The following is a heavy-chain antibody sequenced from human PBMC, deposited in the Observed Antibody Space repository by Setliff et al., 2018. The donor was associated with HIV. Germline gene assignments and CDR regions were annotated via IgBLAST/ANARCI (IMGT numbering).Heavy chain of an antibody. CDR3: ARDGAIAVAPFFDY. Sequence: GASVKVSCKASGYTFTSYGISWVRQAPGQGLEWIGWISAYNGNTNYAQKLQGRVTMTTDTSTSTAYMELRSLRSDDTAVYYCARDGAIAVAPFFDYWGQGTLVTVSS. CDR2: ISAYNGNT. J-gene: IGHJ4*02. CDR1: GYTFTSYG. D-gene: IGHD6-19*01. V-gene: IGHV1-18*01.